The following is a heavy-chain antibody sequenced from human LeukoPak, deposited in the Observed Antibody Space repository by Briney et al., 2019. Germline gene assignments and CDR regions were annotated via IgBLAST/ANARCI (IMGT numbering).Heavy chain of an antibody. D-gene: IGHD3-9*01. Sequence: ASVKVSCKASGYIFTSYYIHWVRQAPGQGLEWMGLINPSGGRTNYAQKFQGRVTVTRDTSTSTVYMELSSLRSEDTAVYYCARDLSGGKLRYFYWLPPDYWGQGTLVTVSS. CDR3: ARDLSGGKLRYFYWLPPDY. V-gene: IGHV1-46*01. CDR1: GYIFTSYY. CDR2: INPSGGRT. J-gene: IGHJ4*02.